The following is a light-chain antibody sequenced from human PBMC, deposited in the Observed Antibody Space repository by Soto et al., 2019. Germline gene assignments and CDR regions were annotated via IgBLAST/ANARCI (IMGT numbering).Light chain of an antibody. CDR1: SSDVGNYDL. CDR2: EVS. CDR3: CSYAGSTPYV. V-gene: IGLV2-23*02. J-gene: IGLJ1*01. Sequence: QPVLTQPASVSGSPGRSITISCTGTSSDVGNYDLVSWYQQHPGKAPKLMIYEVSKRPSGVSNRFSGSRSGNTASLTISGLQAEDEADYYCCSYAGSTPYVFGTGTKVTVL.